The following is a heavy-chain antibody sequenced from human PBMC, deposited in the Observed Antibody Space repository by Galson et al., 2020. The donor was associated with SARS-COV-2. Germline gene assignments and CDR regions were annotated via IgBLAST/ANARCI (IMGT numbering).Heavy chain of an antibody. CDR3: ASPYLAAASFFGAFDV. J-gene: IGHJ3*01. Sequence: GESLKISCAGSGFRFSDYAMNWVRHGPGKGLEWVSYISSSGTNIYYADSVKGRFTISRDNAKNSLYLQMTSLRAEDKAIYYCASPYLAAASFFGAFDVWGPGTMVTVSS. V-gene: IGHV3-48*03. CDR2: ISSSGTNI. D-gene: IGHD6-13*01. CDR1: GFRFSDYA.